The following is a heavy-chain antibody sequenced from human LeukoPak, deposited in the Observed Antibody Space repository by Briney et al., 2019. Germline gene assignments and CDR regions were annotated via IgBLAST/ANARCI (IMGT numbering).Heavy chain of an antibody. V-gene: IGHV3-23*01. CDR3: AKDGLIAVVAAAIGYFDL. J-gene: IGHJ2*01. CDR2: IFPSGGEI. Sequence: GGSLRLSCAASGFTFSTFAMIWVRQPPGKGLEWVSSIFPSGGEIHYADSVKGRFTISRDNSKNTLYLQMNTLRAEDTAVYYCAKDGLIAVVAAAIGYFDLWGRGTLVTVSS. CDR1: GFTFSTFA. D-gene: IGHD2-2*01.